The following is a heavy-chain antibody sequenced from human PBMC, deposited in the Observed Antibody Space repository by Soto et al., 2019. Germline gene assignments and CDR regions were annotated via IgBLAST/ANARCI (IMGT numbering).Heavy chain of an antibody. CDR3: EVVVPAAINNWFDP. CDR1: GFTFSSYG. D-gene: IGHD2-2*01. CDR2: IWYDGSNK. J-gene: IGHJ5*02. Sequence: PGGSLRLSCAASGFTFSSYGMHWVRQAPGKGLEWVAVIWYDGSNKYYADSVKGRFTISRDNSKNTLYLQMNSLRAEDTAVYYCEVVVPAAINNWFDPWGQGTLVTVSS. V-gene: IGHV3-33*01.